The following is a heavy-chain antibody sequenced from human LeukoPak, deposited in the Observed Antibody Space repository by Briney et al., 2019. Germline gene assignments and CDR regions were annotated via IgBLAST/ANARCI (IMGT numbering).Heavy chain of an antibody. J-gene: IGHJ6*02. Sequence: SETLSLTCTVSCGSISSSSYYWGWIRQPPGKGLEWIGSIYYSGDTYYNPSLKSRVAISVDSSKNQFSLKVTSVTAADTAVYDCAWGYGMDVWGQGTTVTVSS. CDR1: CGSISSSSYY. D-gene: IGHD3-16*01. CDR3: AWGYGMDV. V-gene: IGHV4-39*01. CDR2: IYYSGDT.